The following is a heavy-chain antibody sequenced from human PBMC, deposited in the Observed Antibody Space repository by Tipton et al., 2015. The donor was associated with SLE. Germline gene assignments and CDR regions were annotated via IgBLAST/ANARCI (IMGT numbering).Heavy chain of an antibody. Sequence: SLRLSCAASGFTFSSYSMNWVRQAPGKGLEWVSSISSSSSYIYYADSVKGRFTISRDNAKNSLYLQMNSLKTEDTAVYYCTTDRGHYYDSSGYSDAFDIWGQGTMVTVSS. V-gene: IGHV3-21*03. CDR3: TTDRGHYYDSSGYSDAFDI. D-gene: IGHD3-22*01. J-gene: IGHJ3*02. CDR1: GFTFSSYS. CDR2: ISSSSSYI.